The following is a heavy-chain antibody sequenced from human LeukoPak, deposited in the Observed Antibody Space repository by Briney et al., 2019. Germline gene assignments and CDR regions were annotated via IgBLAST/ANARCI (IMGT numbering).Heavy chain of an antibody. D-gene: IGHD4-17*01. J-gene: IGHJ4*02. CDR2: IYSSGST. CDR1: GGSINTYY. Sequence: LETLSLTCTVSGGSINTYYWGWIRQPSGKGLEWIGNIYSSGSTNYNPSLKSRVTISVDTSKNQFSLKLTSVTAADTAIYYCARAGGAPHGDYEFDFWGQGILVTVSS. V-gene: IGHV4-59*08. CDR3: ARAGGAPHGDYEFDF.